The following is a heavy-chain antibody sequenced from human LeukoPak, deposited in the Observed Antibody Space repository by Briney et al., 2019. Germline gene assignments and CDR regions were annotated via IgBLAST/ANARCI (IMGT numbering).Heavy chain of an antibody. CDR2: IYTSGST. CDR3: ARGGKATVVTM. D-gene: IGHD4-23*01. Sequence: SETLSLTCTVSGGSISSYYWSWIRQPAGKGLEWIGRIYTSGSTNYNPSLKSRVTMSVDTSKNQFSLKLTSVSAADTALHYCARGGKATVVTMWGQGILVTVSS. V-gene: IGHV4-4*07. CDR1: GGSISSYY. J-gene: IGHJ4*02.